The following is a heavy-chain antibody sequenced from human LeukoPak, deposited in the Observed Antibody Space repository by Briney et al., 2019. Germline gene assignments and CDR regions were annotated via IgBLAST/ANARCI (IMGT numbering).Heavy chain of an antibody. CDR2: IKQDGSEK. J-gene: IGHJ6*03. CDR3: ARKQSGYSYGQPDYYYMDV. V-gene: IGHV3-7*01. Sequence: GGSLRLSCAASGFTSSSYWMGWVRQAPGKGLEWVANIKQDGSEKYYVDSVKGRFTISRDNAKNSLYLQMNSLRAEDTAVYYCARKQSGYSYGQPDYYYMDVWGKGTTVTVSS. CDR1: GFTSSSYW. D-gene: IGHD5-18*01.